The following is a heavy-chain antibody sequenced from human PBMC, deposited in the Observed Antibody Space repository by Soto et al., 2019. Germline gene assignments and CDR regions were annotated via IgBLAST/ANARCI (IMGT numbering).Heavy chain of an antibody. CDR3: AKDGGFGELLIDYFDY. CDR1: GFTFSSYA. V-gene: IGHV3-23*01. Sequence: GGSLRLSCAASGFTFSSYAMSWVRQAPGKGLEWVSAISGSGGSTYYADSVKGRFTISRDNSKNTLYLQMNSLRAEDTAVYYCAKDGGFGELLIDYFDYWGQGTLVTVSS. D-gene: IGHD3-10*01. CDR2: ISGSGGST. J-gene: IGHJ4*02.